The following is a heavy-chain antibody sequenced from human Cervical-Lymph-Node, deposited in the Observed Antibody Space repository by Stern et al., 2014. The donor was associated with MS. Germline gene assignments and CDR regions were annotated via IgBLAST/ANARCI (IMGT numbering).Heavy chain of an antibody. V-gene: IGHV3-33*01. D-gene: IGHD3-10*01. CDR2: RWFDVSNE. J-gene: IGHJ5*02. Sequence: VQLVESGGGVVQPGRSLRLSCAAAGFNLSTYAMHWVRQAPGKGLEWVAARWFDVSNEEYADPLKGRFTISRDISKNMLYMKMNSLRVEDTAVYYCVGLRFGELFKGLDPWVQGTLVTVSS. CDR3: VGLRFGELFKGLDP. CDR1: GFNLSTYA.